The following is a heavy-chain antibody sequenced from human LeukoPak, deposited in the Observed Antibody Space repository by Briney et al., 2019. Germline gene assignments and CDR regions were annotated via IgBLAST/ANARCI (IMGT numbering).Heavy chain of an antibody. J-gene: IGHJ4*02. V-gene: IGHV3-15*01. CDR1: GFTFSDAW. CDR2: IKSETNGGTI. D-gene: IGHD1-1*01. CDR3: SAGTGRSDFDY. Sequence: GGSLRLSCAASGFTFSDAWVSWVRQAPGKGLEWIGRIKSETNGGTIDYAAPVNGRFTLSRDDSKHTLDLQMNSLKTEDTGVYYCSAGTGRSDFDYWGQGTLVIVSS.